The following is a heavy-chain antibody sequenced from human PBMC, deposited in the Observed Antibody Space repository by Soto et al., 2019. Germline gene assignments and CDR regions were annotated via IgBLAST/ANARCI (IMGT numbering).Heavy chain of an antibody. D-gene: IGHD3-22*01. CDR3: ARSQLFSSSGYYYFDY. J-gene: IGHJ4*02. CDR1: GGSISSGGYY. Sequence: SETLSLTCTVSGGSISSGGYYWSWIRQHPGKGLEWIWYIYYSGSTYYNPSLKSRVTISVDTSKNQFSLKLSSVTAADTAVYYCARSQLFSSSGYYYFDYWGQGTLVTVSS. V-gene: IGHV4-31*03. CDR2: IYYSGST.